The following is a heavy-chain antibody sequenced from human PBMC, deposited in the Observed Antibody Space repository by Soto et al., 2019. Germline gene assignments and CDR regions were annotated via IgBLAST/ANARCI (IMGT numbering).Heavy chain of an antibody. D-gene: IGHD6-13*01. Sequence: ASVKVSCKASGGTFSSYTISWVRQAPGQGLEWMGRIIPILGIANYAQKFQGRVTITADKSTSTAYMELSSLRSEDTAVYYCGSLSRSAAAGIVSGYWGQGTLVTVSS. CDR1: GGTFSSYT. J-gene: IGHJ4*02. CDR2: IIPILGIA. V-gene: IGHV1-69*02. CDR3: GSLSRSAAAGIVSGY.